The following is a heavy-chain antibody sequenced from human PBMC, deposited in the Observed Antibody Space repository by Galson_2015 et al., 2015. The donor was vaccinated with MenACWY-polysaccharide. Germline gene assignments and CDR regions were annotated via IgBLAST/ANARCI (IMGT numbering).Heavy chain of an antibody. V-gene: IGHV3-9*01. CDR3: AKDIGRSSWYTYDY. Sequence: SLRLSCAASGFTFDDYAMHWIRQAPGKGLEWVSGISWNSGSIGYADSVKGRFTISRDNAKNSLYLQMNSLRAEDTALYYCAKDIGRSSWYTYDYWGQGTLVTVSS. J-gene: IGHJ4*02. CDR1: GFTFDDYA. CDR2: ISWNSGSI. D-gene: IGHD6-13*01.